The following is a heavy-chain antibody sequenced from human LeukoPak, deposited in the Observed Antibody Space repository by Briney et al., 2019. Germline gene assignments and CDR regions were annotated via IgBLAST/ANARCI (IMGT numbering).Heavy chain of an antibody. CDR2: IYYSGNT. V-gene: IGHV4-39*01. CDR1: GDSISSSNSY. CDR3: ARARQNPYFEERRRGNWFDP. J-gene: IGHJ5*02. Sequence: SETLSLTCTVSGDSISSSNSYWGWIRQPPGKGLEWIGSIYYSGNTYYNASLKSRVTISVDTSKNQFSLKLTSVTAADTAVYYCARARQNPYFEERRRGNWFDPWGQGTLVTVSS. D-gene: IGHD3-9*01.